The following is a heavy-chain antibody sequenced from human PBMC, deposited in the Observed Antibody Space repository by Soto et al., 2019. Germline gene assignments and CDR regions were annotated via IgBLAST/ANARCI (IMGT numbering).Heavy chain of an antibody. V-gene: IGHV1-2*04. D-gene: IGHD2-2*02. J-gene: IGHJ6*02. CDR2: INPNSGGT. Sequence: ASVKVSCKASGYTFTGYYMHWVRQAPGQGLEWMGWINPNSGGTNYAQKFQGWVTMTRDTSISTAYMELSRLRSDDTAVYYCAREDCSSTSCHNYYGMDVWGQGTTVTVSS. CDR1: GYTFTGYY. CDR3: AREDCSSTSCHNYYGMDV.